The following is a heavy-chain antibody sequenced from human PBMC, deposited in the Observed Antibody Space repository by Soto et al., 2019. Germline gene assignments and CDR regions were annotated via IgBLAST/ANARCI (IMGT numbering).Heavy chain of an antibody. CDR2: ISAYNGNT. D-gene: IGHD6-19*01. Sequence: GASGKVSCKASGYPFTSYGISGVRQAPGQGLEWMGWISAYNGNTNYAQKLQGRVTMTTDTSTSTAYMELRSLRSDDTAVYYCARELVAVAGTNWFDPWGQGTLVTVSS. CDR3: ARELVAVAGTNWFDP. CDR1: GYPFTSYG. J-gene: IGHJ5*02. V-gene: IGHV1-18*01.